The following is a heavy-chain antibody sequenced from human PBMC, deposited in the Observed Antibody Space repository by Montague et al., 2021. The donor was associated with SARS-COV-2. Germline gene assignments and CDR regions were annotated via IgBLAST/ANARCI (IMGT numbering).Heavy chain of an antibody. CDR2: IYHSGST. J-gene: IGHJ4*02. CDR1: GGSISSSNW. Sequence: SETLSLTCAVSGGSISSSNWWSWVRQPPGKGLEWIGEIYHSGSTNYNPSLKSRVTISVDKSKNQFSLKLSSVTAADTAAYYCAVTYYYGSGFDYWGQGTLVTVSS. D-gene: IGHD3-10*01. CDR3: AVTYYYGSGFDY. V-gene: IGHV4-4*02.